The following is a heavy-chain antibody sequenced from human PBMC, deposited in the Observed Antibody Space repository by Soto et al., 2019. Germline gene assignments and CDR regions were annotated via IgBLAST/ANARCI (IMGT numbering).Heavy chain of an antibody. CDR3: ANPIPKTGTTFGF. D-gene: IGHD1-1*01. CDR1: GFTFSNFA. J-gene: IGHJ4*02. CDR2: ISGSGDDT. V-gene: IGHV3-23*01. Sequence: QLLESGGGFVQPGGSLRLSCVASGFTFSNFAMAWVRQAPGEGLEWVSAISGSGDDTFYADSMKGRFTISRDNSKDTLYLYINSLRSEDTAVYYCANPIPKTGTTFGFWGQGTLVTVSS.